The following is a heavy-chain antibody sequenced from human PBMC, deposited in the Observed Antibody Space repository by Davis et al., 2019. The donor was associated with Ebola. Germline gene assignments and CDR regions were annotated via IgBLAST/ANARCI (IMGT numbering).Heavy chain of an antibody. V-gene: IGHV1-2*06. CDR2: ITPNSGGT. D-gene: IGHD1-26*01. CDR3: TRDGMSGSPYALDV. J-gene: IGHJ6*04. Sequence: ASVKVSCKASGYTFTDYNMHWLRQAPGQGLEWMGRITPNSGGTDYAQKFQGRVTVTRDTSTRTVYMELRSLRSDDTAVYYCTRDGMSGSPYALDVWGKGTTVTVSS. CDR1: GYTFTDYN.